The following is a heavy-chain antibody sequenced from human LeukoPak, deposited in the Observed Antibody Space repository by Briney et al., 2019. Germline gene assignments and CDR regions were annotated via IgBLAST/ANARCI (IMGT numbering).Heavy chain of an antibody. CDR2: IYTSGST. Sequence: SETLSLTCTVSGGSISSYYWSGIRQPAGKGLEWIGRIYTSGSTNYNPSLKSRVTMSVDTSKNQFSLKLSSVTAADTAVYYCARDKRRGYCSSTSCYKGYYYGMDVWGQGTTVTVSS. J-gene: IGHJ6*02. D-gene: IGHD2-2*02. CDR1: GGSISSYY. V-gene: IGHV4-4*07. CDR3: ARDKRRGYCSSTSCYKGYYYGMDV.